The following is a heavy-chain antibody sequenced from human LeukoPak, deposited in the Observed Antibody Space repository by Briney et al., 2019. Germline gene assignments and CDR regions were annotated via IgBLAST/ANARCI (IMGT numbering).Heavy chain of an antibody. V-gene: IGHV3-23*01. J-gene: IGHJ3*02. D-gene: IGHD3-16*01. CDR1: GFTFSSYA. CDR3: AKGTVARFGEGDAFDI. Sequence: GGSLRLSCAASGFTFSSYAMSWVRQAPGKGLEWVSGVSGSGGSTVYTDSVKGRFTISRDNSKNTLYLQMNSLRAEDTAVYYCAKGTVARFGEGDAFDIWGQGTMVTVSS. CDR2: VSGSGGST.